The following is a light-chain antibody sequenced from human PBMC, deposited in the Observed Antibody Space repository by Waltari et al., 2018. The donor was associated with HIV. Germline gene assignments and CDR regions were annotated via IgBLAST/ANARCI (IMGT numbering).Light chain of an antibody. Sequence: AGLTQPPSMSTGLGQTATLTCSGDSNNIGYQGVAWVQPRQGHPPKLLSHRNNNRPSGIPGRFSAFRSGDTGFLTISGLQSEDEGDFFCSAWDSGLNGWVFGGGTQLTLL. J-gene: IGLJ3*02. CDR1: SNNIGYQG. CDR3: SAWDSGLNGWV. V-gene: IGLV10-54*01. CDR2: RNN.